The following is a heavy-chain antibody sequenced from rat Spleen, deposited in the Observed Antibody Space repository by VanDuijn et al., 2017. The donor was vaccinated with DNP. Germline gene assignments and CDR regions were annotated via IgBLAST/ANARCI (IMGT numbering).Heavy chain of an antibody. CDR1: GFTFSNYD. CDR3: ARRSYDYNYFVF. Sequence: EVQLVESGGGLVQPGRSLKLSCAASGFTFSNYDMAWVRQAPTKGLEWVASISPSGGSTYYRDSVKGRFTVSRDNAKSSLYLQMDSLRSEDTATYYCARRSYDYNYFVFWGQGVMVTVSS. CDR2: ISPSGGST. V-gene: IGHV5-25*01. J-gene: IGHJ2*01. D-gene: IGHD1-6*01.